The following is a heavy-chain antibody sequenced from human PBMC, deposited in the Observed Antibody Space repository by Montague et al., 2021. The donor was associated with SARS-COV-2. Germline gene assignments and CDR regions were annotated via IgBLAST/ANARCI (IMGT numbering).Heavy chain of an antibody. J-gene: IGHJ4*02. CDR1: GGSISSYY. CDR3: VRVGVSNWYSFFDY. D-gene: IGHD6-13*01. CDR2: IFNSGST. Sequence: SETLSLTCTVSGGSISSYYWSWIRQPPGKGLEWIGYIFNSGSTNXNPSLKSRVTISVDTSRNQLSLRLRSLTAADTAVYYCVRVGVSNWYSFFDYWGQGTLVTVSS. V-gene: IGHV4-59*01.